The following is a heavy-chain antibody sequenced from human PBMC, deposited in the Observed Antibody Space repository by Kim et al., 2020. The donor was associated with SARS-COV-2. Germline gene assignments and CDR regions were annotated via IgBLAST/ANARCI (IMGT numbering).Heavy chain of an antibody. J-gene: IGHJ6*02. CDR1: GFTFSSYA. V-gene: IGHV3-30*04. CDR2: ISYDGSNK. CDR3: ARDGGISDHPLDV. Sequence: GGSLRLSCAASGFTFSSYAMHWVRQAPGKGLEWVAVISYDGSNKYYADSVKGRFTISRDNSKNTLYLQMNSLRAEDTAVYYCARDGGISDHPLDVWGQGTTVTVSS. D-gene: IGHD1-26*01.